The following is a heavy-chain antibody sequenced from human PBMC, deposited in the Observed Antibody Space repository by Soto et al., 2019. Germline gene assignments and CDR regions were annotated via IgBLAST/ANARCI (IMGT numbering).Heavy chain of an antibody. D-gene: IGHD6-13*01. J-gene: IGHJ6*03. CDR1: GGSFSGYY. V-gene: IGHV4-34*01. CDR3: ARGVSSSWYLQYYYMDV. CDR2: INHSGST. Sequence: SETLSLTCAVYGGSFSGYYWSWIRQPPGKGLEWIGEINHSGSTNYNPSLKSRVTISVDTSKNQFSLKLSSVTAADTAVYYCARGVSSSWYLQYYYMDVWGKGTTVTVSS.